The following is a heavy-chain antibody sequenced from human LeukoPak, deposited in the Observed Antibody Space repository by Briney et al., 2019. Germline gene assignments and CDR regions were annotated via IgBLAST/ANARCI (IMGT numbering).Heavy chain of an antibody. D-gene: IGHD3-10*01. J-gene: IGHJ3*02. CDR3: ARGSYYYGSGSYPDAFDI. V-gene: IGHV4-34*01. CDR1: GGSFSGYY. CDR2: INHSGST. Sequence: SETLSLTCAVYGGSFSGYYWSWIRQPPGKGLEWIGEINHSGSTSYNPSLKSRVTISVDTSKNQFSLKLSSVTAADTAVYYCARGSYYYGSGSYPDAFDIWGQGTMVTVSS.